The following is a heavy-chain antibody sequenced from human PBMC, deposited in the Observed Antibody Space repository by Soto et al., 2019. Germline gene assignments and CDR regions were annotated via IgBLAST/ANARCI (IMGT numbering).Heavy chain of an antibody. Sequence: QITLKESGPTLVKPTQTLTLTCTFSGFSLSTSGSGVPWIRQPQGKALDWVALIYWDDDKRYSPSLKSRLTITKDTSKNQVVLTMTNMDPGDTATYYCAHFTPAFSSYDAFDIWGKGTMVTVSS. CDR1: GFSLSTSGSG. D-gene: IGHD6-6*01. V-gene: IGHV2-5*02. CDR2: IYWDDDK. J-gene: IGHJ3*02. CDR3: AHFTPAFSSYDAFDI.